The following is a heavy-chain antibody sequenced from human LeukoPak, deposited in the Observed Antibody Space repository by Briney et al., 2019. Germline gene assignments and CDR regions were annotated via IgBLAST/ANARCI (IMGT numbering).Heavy chain of an antibody. CDR2: IHPGDFDT. D-gene: IGHD2-8*02. CDR3: ARTQSSTGGGLDI. J-gene: IGHJ3*02. V-gene: IGHV5-51*01. Sequence: GAALEISFEGAGYSFINYWIGWGRPKPGKGLGWMGIIHPGDFDTRYSPSFQGQVTISADKSISTAYLQWSSLKDSDTAMYYCARTQSSTGGGLDIWGQGTMVIVSS. CDR1: GYSFINYW.